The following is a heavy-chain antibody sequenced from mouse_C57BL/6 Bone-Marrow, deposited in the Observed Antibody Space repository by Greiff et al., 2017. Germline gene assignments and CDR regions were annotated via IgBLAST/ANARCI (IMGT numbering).Heavy chain of an antibody. D-gene: IGHD4-1*01. J-gene: IGHJ3*01. V-gene: IGHV7-3*01. CDR3: AKGSWDWFAY. CDR2: IRNKANGYTT. Sequence: EVKLMESGGGLVQPGGSLSLSCAASGFTFTDYYMSWVRQTPGKALEWLGFIRNKANGYTTEYSASVKGRFTITRDNSQSILYLQMNALRAEDSATYYCAKGSWDWFAYWGQGTLVTVSA. CDR1: GFTFTDYY.